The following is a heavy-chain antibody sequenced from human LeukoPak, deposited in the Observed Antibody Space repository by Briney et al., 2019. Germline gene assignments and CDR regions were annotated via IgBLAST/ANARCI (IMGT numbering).Heavy chain of an antibody. CDR3: ARDRGPGYADY. V-gene: IGHV4-59*01. CDR1: GGPLSSYY. D-gene: IGHD2-8*01. CDR2: IYYSGST. J-gene: IGHJ4*02. Sequence: SETLSLTCTVSGGPLSSYYWSWIRQPPRKGLEWIGYIYYSGSTNDNPSLKSRVTISVDTSKNQFSLKLSSVTAADTAVYYCARDRGPGYADYWGQGTLVTVSS.